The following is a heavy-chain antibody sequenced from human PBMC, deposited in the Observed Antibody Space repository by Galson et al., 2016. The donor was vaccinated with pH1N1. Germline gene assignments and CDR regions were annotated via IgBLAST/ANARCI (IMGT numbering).Heavy chain of an antibody. Sequence: SLRLSCAASGFTLSCCAMHWVRQAPGKGLECVALISKDGNNVYYADSVKGRFTISRDSSNNTLCLQMNSLRTEDTAIYYCARSRDFSFDYWGQGALVTVSS. CDR2: ISKDGNNV. CDR1: GFTLSCCA. D-gene: IGHD4-11*01. J-gene: IGHJ4*02. CDR3: ARSRDFSFDY. V-gene: IGHV3-30*04.